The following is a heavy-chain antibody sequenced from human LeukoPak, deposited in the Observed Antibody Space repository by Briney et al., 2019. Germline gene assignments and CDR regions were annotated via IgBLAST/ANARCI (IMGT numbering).Heavy chain of an antibody. V-gene: IGHV4-34*01. J-gene: IGHJ1*01. CDR2: IKHSGST. D-gene: IGHD3-10*01. CDR1: GGSFSGYY. CDR3: ARPMVRGVISQGYFQH. Sequence: PSETLSLTCAVYGGSFSGYYWSWIRQPPGKGLEWIGEIKHSGSTNYNPSLKSRVTISVDTSKNQFSLKLSSVTAADTAVYYCARPMVRGVISQGYFQHWGQGTLVTVSS.